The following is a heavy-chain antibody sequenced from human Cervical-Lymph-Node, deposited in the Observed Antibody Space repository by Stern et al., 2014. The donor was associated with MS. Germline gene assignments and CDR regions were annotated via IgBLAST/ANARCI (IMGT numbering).Heavy chain of an antibody. Sequence: QLQLQESGPGLVKPSETLSLTCAVSGGSISSRYWGWIRQPPGKGLEWIGLISHSGDTKYNPSLKSRVTISLDTSKNQFSRKVTSVTAADTAVYYCARLSTAVDFWGQGTLVTVSS. CDR3: ARLSTAVDF. CDR2: ISHSGDT. CDR1: GGSISSRY. J-gene: IGHJ4*02. V-gene: IGHV4-59*08.